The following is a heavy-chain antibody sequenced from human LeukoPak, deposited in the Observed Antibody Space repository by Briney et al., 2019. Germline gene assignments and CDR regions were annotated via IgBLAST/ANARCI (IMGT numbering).Heavy chain of an antibody. D-gene: IGHD4/OR15-4a*01. CDR3: AKERRYGAPCDY. CDR2: ISGTGGST. CDR1: GFTFSSYG. Sequence: GGTLRLSCVASGFTFSSYGMNWVRQAPGKGLEWVSAISGTGGSTYYADSVQGRFTISRDNSKNTLYLQMNSLRAEDTAVYYCAKERRYGAPCDYWGQGTLATVSS. J-gene: IGHJ4*01. V-gene: IGHV3-23*01.